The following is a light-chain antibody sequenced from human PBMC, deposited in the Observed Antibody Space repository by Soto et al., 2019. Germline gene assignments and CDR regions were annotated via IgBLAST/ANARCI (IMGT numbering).Light chain of an antibody. J-gene: IGKJ4*01. V-gene: IGKV1-27*01. CDR3: KEYNSAPIA. CDR1: QGISNY. CDR2: AAS. Sequence: DIQMTQSPSSLSASVGDRVTITCRASQGISNYLAWYQQKPGKVPKLLIYAASTLQSGVPSRFSGSESVTDFPLTISSLQPEDVATYYYKEYNSAPIAFGGGTKVESK.